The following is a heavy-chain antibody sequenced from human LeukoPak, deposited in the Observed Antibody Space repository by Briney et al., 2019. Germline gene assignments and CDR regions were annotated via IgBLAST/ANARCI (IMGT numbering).Heavy chain of an antibody. D-gene: IGHD3-22*01. CDR1: GFTFDDYA. CDR3: AKDYYYDSSGYYDY. V-gene: IGHV3-9*01. J-gene: IGHJ4*02. Sequence: GRSLRLSCAASGFTFDDYAVHWVRQAPGKGLEWVSGISWNSGSIGYADSVKGRFTISRDNAKNSLYLQMNSLRAEDTALYYCAKDYYYDSSGYYDYWGQGTLVTVSS. CDR2: ISWNSGSI.